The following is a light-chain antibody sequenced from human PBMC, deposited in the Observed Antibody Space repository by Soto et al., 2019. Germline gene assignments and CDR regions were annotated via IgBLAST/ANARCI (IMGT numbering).Light chain of an antibody. CDR2: DVS. CDR1: QTINNW. CDR3: QQYDSFSVT. J-gene: IGKJ1*01. Sequence: SPSTLSASVGDRVTITCRASQTINNWLAWYQQKPGKAPKLLIYDVSALKRGVPPRFSGSGSGTEFTLTISSLQPEDFATYYCQQYDSFSVTFGQGTKVDIK. V-gene: IGKV1-5*01.